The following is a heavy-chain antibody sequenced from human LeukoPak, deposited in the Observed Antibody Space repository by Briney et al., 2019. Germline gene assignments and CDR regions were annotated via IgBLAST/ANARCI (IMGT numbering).Heavy chain of an antibody. CDR2: ISGSGGST. CDR1: GFTFNIYA. J-gene: IGHJ4*02. CDR3: AKDGPGKGELLWFGELVRYGDLPIDY. D-gene: IGHD3-10*01. V-gene: IGHV3-23*01. Sequence: PGGSLRLSCAASGFTFNIYAMSWVRQAPGKGLEWVSAISGSGGSTYYADSVKGRFTISRDNSKNTLYQQMNSLRAEDTAVYYCAKDGPGKGELLWFGELVRYGDLPIDYWGQGTLVTVSS.